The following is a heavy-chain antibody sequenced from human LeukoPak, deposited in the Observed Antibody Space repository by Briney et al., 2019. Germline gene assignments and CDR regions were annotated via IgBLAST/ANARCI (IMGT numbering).Heavy chain of an antibody. CDR3: ARDGYSSSWSLLPYYYYGMDV. V-gene: IGHV1-2*02. Sequence: GASVKVSCKASGYTFTGYYMHWVRQAPGQGLEWMGWINPNSGGTNYAQKFQGRVTMTRDTSISTAYMELSRLRSDDTAVYYCARDGYSSSWSLLPYYYYGMDVWGQGTTVTVSS. CDR2: INPNSGGT. CDR1: GYTFTGYY. D-gene: IGHD6-13*01. J-gene: IGHJ6*02.